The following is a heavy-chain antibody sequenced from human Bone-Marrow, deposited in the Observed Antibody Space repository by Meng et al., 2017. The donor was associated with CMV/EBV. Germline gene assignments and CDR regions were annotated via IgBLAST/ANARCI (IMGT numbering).Heavy chain of an antibody. D-gene: IGHD5-18*01. Sequence: GESLKISCAASGFTFSSYGMHWVRQAPGKGLEWVALIWYDGSNKYYAESVKGRFTISRDDSKNTLCLQMDSLRAEDTAVYFCAKWGMDTAMVYYFDHWGQGNLVNVDS. J-gene: IGHJ4*02. CDR3: AKWGMDTAMVYYFDH. CDR2: IWYDGSNK. CDR1: GFTFSSYG. V-gene: IGHV3-33*06.